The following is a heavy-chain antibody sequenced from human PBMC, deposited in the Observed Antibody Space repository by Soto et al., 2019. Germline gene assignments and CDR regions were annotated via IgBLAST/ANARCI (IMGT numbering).Heavy chain of an antibody. V-gene: IGHV3-74*01. CDR1: GFIFKMYW. Sequence: EVQLVESGGGLVPPGGSVRLSCAASGFIFKMYWMHWVRQSPGKGLVWISRIYNDGTYSDYADSVMGRFTISRDNVNDTLYLQMNNLRAEDSGLYYCTRGPRPISTGTGAYWGQGTQVTVSS. J-gene: IGHJ4*02. CDR3: TRGPRPISTGTGAY. CDR2: IYNDGTYS. D-gene: IGHD3-10*01.